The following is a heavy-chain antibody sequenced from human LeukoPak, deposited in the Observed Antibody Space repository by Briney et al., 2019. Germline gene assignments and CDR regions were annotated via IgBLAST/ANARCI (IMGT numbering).Heavy chain of an antibody. CDR1: GGTFSNFA. CDR2: INPVLVTP. J-gene: IGHJ4*02. V-gene: IGHV1-69*13. CDR3: ATDRDYYDTAGYYLFDY. D-gene: IGHD3-22*01. Sequence: SVKVSCKASGGTFSNFAISWVRQAPGQGLEWMGGINPVLVTPNYAQKFQGRVTLTADESTSTAYMEMSSLRSEDTAVYYCATDRDYYDTAGYYLFDYWGQGTLVTVSS.